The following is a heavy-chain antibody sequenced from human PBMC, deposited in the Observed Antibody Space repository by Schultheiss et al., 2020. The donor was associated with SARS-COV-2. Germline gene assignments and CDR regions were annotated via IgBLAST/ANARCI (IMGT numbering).Heavy chain of an antibody. Sequence: GGSLRLSCAASGFTFSSYAMHWVRQAPGKGLEWVAVISYDGSNKYYADSVKGRFTISRDNAKNSLYLQMNSLRAEDTAVYYCARDRLSGSYGGDAFDIWGQGTMVTVSS. V-gene: IGHV3-30*07. J-gene: IGHJ3*02. D-gene: IGHD1-26*01. CDR2: ISYDGSNK. CDR3: ARDRLSGSYGGDAFDI. CDR1: GFTFSSYA.